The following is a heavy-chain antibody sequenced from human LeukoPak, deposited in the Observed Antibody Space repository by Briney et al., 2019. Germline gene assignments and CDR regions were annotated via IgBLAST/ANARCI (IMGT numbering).Heavy chain of an antibody. CDR2: ISSSSSYI. CDR1: GFTFSSYS. Sequence: GGSLRLSCAASGFTFSSYSMNWVRQAPGTGLEWVSSISSSSSYIYYADSVKGRFTISRDNAKNSLYLQMNSLRAEDTAVYYCARDHRITMVRGVTGMDVWGQGTTVTVSS. J-gene: IGHJ6*02. CDR3: ARDHRITMVRGVTGMDV. D-gene: IGHD3-10*01. V-gene: IGHV3-21*01.